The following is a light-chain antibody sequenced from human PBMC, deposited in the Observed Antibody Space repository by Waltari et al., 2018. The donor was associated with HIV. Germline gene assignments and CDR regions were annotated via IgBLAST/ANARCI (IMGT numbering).Light chain of an antibody. Sequence: QSALTQPASVSGSPGQSVTISCTVTSNDMGEYYYGPWFQHHPTKAPRLIIFDVNYRPSGVSNRFSGSKSGNTASLTISGLQAEDEADYYCSSYTTIYTWVFGGGTKLTVL. J-gene: IGLJ3*02. CDR3: SSYTTIYTWV. V-gene: IGLV2-14*01. CDR2: DVN. CDR1: SNDMGEYYY.